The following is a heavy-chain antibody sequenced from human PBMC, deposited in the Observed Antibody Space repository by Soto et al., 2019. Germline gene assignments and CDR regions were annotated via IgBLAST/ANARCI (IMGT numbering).Heavy chain of an antibody. V-gene: IGHV3-49*03. CDR1: GFTFGDYA. Sequence: GGSLRLSCTASGFTFGDYAMSWFRQAPGKGLEWVGFIRSKAYGGTTEYAASVKGRFTISRDDSKSIAYLQMNSLKTEGTAVYYCTRDKIIINYGSGSYYGIDPWGQGTLVTVSS. CDR3: TRDKIIINYGSGSYYGIDP. CDR2: IRSKAYGGTT. J-gene: IGHJ5*02. D-gene: IGHD3-10*01.